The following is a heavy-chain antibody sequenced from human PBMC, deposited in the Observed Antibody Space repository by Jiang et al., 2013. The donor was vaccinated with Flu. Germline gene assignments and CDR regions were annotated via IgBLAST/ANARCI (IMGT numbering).Heavy chain of an antibody. V-gene: IGHV4-39*01. CDR2: IDYSGNT. J-gene: IGHJ4*02. CDR3: ARHGHHQNWDF. CDR1: GGSISSSGSISSSSYY. Sequence: SGSGLVKPSETLSLTCTVSGGSISSSGSISSSSYYWGWIRQPPGTGLEWIGSIDYSGNTYYNPSLKSRVTISGDTSKNQFSLKLSTMTAADTAVYYCARHGHHQNWDFWGQGTLVTVSS.